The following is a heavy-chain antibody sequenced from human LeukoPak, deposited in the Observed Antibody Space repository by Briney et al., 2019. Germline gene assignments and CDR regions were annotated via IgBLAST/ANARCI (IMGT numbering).Heavy chain of an antibody. CDR3: ASCRNGAAYDAFDI. V-gene: IGHV3-11*01. CDR1: GFTFSDYY. D-gene: IGHD2-15*01. CDR2: ISDSGSTL. Sequence: GGSLRLSCAASGFTFSDYYMTWIRQAPGKGLEWVSFISDSGSTLYYADSVGGRFTISRDNAKNSLYLQMNSLRAEDTAVYYCASCRNGAAYDAFDIWGQGTLVTVSP. J-gene: IGHJ3*02.